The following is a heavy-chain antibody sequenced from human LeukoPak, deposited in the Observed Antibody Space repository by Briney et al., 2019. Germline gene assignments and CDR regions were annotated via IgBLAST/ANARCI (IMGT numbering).Heavy chain of an antibody. V-gene: IGHV3-23*01. CDR3: AKGSCSGGSCYYWDY. CDR1: GFTFRSIA. D-gene: IGHD2-15*01. J-gene: IGHJ4*02. CDR2: IRSNGDTT. Sequence: GGSLRLSCAASGFTFRSIAMTWVRQAPGKGLEWVSSIRSNGDTTYNADSVKGRFTISRDNSKNTLSLQMNSLRAEDTAVYYCAKGSCSGGSCYYWDYWGQGTLVTVSS.